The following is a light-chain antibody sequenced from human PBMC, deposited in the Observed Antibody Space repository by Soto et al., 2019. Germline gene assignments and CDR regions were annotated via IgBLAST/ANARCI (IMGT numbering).Light chain of an antibody. Sequence: EVVLTQSPFTLSLSPVEIFTLSFSASQSFRGLLAWYQQKPGQAPRLLIYGASTRATGIPARFSGSGSGTEFTLTISSLQSEDFAVYYCQQYNNWPPLTFGGGTKVDIK. V-gene: IGKV3-15*01. CDR1: QSFRGL. CDR3: QQYNNWPPLT. CDR2: GAS. J-gene: IGKJ4*01.